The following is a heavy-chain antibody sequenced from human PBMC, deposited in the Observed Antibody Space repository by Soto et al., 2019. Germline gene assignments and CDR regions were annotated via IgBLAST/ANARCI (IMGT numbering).Heavy chain of an antibody. V-gene: IGHV3-23*01. J-gene: IGHJ4*02. CDR1: GFTFSNFA. CDR2: ISGSGATT. D-gene: IGHD2-2*01. CDR3: TKERSSPVGPMDY. Sequence: EVQLSESGGGLVQPGGSLRLSCAGSGFTFSNFAMSWVRQAPEKGLEWVSAISGSGATTYFADSVKGRFTISRDNSKNMLYLQMNSLRAEDTAIYFCTKERSSPVGPMDYGGQGTLVTVSS.